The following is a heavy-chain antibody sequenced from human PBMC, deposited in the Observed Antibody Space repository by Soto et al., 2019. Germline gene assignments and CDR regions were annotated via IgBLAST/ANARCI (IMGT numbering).Heavy chain of an antibody. CDR2: ISSSSSYI. D-gene: IGHD5-12*01. Sequence: EVQLVESGGGLVKPGGSLRLSCAASGFTFSSYSMNWVRQAPGQGLEWVSSISSSSSYIYYADSVKGRFTISRDNAKNSLYLQMNSLRAEDTAVYYCASGSGYELCPHDYWGQGTLVTVSS. V-gene: IGHV3-21*01. CDR3: ASGSGYELCPHDY. CDR1: GFTFSSYS. J-gene: IGHJ4*02.